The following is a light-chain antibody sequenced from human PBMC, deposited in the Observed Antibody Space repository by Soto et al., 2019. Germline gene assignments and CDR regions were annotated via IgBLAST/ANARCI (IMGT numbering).Light chain of an antibody. J-gene: IGKJ5*01. CDR3: QQYSNWPPIT. CDR1: QSVSIH. Sequence: ETVLTQSPGTLSVSLRERATLSCMASQSVSIHLAWYQQKPGQAPRLLIYDTSTRATGIPARFSGSGSGTEFTLTISSLQSEDFAVYYCQQYSNWPPITFGQVTRLEIK. CDR2: DTS. V-gene: IGKV3-15*01.